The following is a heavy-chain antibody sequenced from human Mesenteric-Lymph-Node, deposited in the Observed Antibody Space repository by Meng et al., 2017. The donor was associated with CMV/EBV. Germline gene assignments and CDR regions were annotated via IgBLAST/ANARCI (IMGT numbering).Heavy chain of an antibody. J-gene: IGHJ4*02. CDR1: GYIFTDYH. D-gene: IGHD2-2*03. CDR2: INPFSGGS. Sequence: ASVKVSCKASGYIFTDYHLHWVRQAPGQGLEWMGWINPFSGGSSYAQKFQGRVTMTRDSSISTAYMELNRLRSDDTAIYYCARVNGYCSTTRCEESDYWGQGTLVTVSS. CDR3: ARVNGYCSTTRCEESDY. V-gene: IGHV1-2*02.